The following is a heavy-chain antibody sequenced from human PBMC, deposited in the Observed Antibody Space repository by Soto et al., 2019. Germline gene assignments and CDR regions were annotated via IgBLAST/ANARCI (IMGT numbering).Heavy chain of an antibody. V-gene: IGHV3-73*01. Sequence: EVQLVESGGGLVQPGGSLKLSCAASGFMFSGSAMHWVRQASGKGLEWVGRIRTRPNNFATQYAESVKGRFTISRDDSKNTTYLQMTSLKSDDSAVYYCTSPLSNGDYTETSRPVDVWGKGTTVTVSA. D-gene: IGHD4-17*01. CDR1: GFMFSGSA. J-gene: IGHJ6*04. CDR2: IRTRPNNFAT. CDR3: TSPLSNGDYTETSRPVDV.